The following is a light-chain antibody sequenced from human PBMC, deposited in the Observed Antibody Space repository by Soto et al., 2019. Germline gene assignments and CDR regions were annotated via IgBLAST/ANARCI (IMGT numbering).Light chain of an antibody. Sequence: EIVLTQSPATLSLSPGERATLSCRASQSVNNYLAWYQQKPGQAPRLLIYGSSFRATGVPARFSGSGFGTDFTLTISSLQSEDFAVYFCQQYHIWPSWTFGQGTKGDIK. CDR1: QSVNNY. V-gene: IGKV3-15*01. CDR2: GSS. J-gene: IGKJ1*01. CDR3: QQYHIWPSWT.